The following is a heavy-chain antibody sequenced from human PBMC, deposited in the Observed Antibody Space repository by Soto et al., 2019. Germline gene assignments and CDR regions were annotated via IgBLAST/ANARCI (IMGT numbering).Heavy chain of an antibody. CDR1: GFTVSSYW. CDR2: IKQDGSEK. V-gene: IGHV3-7*04. Sequence: EVQLVECGGGLVQPGWSLRLSCAASGFTVSSYWMSWVRQAPGKGLEWVANIKQDGSEKYYVDSVKGRFTISRDNAKNSLYLQMNSLRAEDTAVYYCARDLASTTIPNYWGQGTLVTVSS. J-gene: IGHJ4*02. CDR3: ARDLASTTIPNY. D-gene: IGHD4-17*01.